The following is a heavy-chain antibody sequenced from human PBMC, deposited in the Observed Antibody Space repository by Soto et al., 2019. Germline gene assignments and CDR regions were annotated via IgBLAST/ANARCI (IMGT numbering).Heavy chain of an antibody. Sequence: GGSLRLSCVVSGDSFSSYVMNWVRQAPGKGLEWVSGVTGSGVTTWYADSVKGRFTISRDNSKNTLYLQMNSLRAEDTAVYYCAKVSGPLFVPGRFFDSWGQGTMVTVSS. CDR2: VTGSGVTT. J-gene: IGHJ4*02. CDR3: AKVSGPLFVPGRFFDS. V-gene: IGHV3-23*01. D-gene: IGHD1-26*01. CDR1: GDSFSSYV.